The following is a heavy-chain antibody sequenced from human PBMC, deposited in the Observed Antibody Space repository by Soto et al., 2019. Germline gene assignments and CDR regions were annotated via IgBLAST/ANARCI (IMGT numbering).Heavy chain of an antibody. D-gene: IGHD6-13*01. Sequence: QVQLVESGGGVVQPGGSLRLSCAASGFTFSASGMHWVRQSPGEGLEWVAVLANDGSCPYYADSMKGRFTISRDNSKNTPYLEMDSLRPGDTAVYYCARSLGGSSWFPPDQWGQGTLVTVSS. J-gene: IGHJ4*02. V-gene: IGHV3-30*03. CDR3: ARSLGGSSWFPPDQ. CDR1: GFTFSASG. CDR2: LANDGSCP.